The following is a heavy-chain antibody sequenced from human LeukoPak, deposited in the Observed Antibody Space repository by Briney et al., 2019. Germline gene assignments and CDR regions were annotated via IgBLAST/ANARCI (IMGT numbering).Heavy chain of an antibody. V-gene: IGHV4-59*01. CDR1: SGSIGTYY. Sequence: ASETLSLTCTVSSGSIGTYYWSWIRQPPGRGLECIGYIYYSGSTNYNPSLKSRVTISVDTSKNQFSLKLNSVTAADTAVYYCARDRSPISMARWGVFDYRGQGILVTVSS. J-gene: IGHJ4*02. CDR3: ARDRSPISMARWGVFDY. D-gene: IGHD2/OR15-2a*01. CDR2: IYYSGST.